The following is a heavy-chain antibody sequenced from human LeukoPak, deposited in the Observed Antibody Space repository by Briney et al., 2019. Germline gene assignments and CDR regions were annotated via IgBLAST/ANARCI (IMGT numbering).Heavy chain of an antibody. Sequence: RAGGSLRLSCAAPGFTFSSYWMNWVRQAPGKGLEWVANIKQDGSEKYYVDSVKGRFTISRDNAKSSLYLQMNSLRVEDTAVYYCATPRTLDHWGQGTLVTVSS. J-gene: IGHJ4*02. CDR3: ATPRTLDH. CDR2: IKQDGSEK. CDR1: GFTFSSYW. V-gene: IGHV3-7*05.